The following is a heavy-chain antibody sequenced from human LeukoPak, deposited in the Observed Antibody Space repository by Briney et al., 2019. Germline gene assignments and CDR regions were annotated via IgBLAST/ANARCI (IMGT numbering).Heavy chain of an antibody. CDR3: AKDMETTVATPTFDY. V-gene: IGHV3-9*01. Sequence: PGGSLRLSCAASGFSFGDFAMHWVRQAPGKGLEWVSGISWSSGTIGYADSVKGRSTISRDNAKNSLYLEMNSLRAEDTALYYCAKDMETTVATPTFDYWGQGTLVTVSS. J-gene: IGHJ4*02. CDR1: GFSFGDFA. D-gene: IGHD4-23*01. CDR2: ISWSSGTI.